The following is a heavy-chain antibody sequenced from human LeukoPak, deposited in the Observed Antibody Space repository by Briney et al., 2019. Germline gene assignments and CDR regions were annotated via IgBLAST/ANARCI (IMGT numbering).Heavy chain of an antibody. J-gene: IGHJ4*02. CDR1: GDSISSSNYY. CDR3: ARVVASTSIDS. CDR2: IYYSGST. V-gene: IGHV4-39*07. Sequence: PSETLSLTCTVSGDSISSSNYYWGWIRQPAGKGLDWIGNIYYSGSTYYNPSLKSRVTISVDTSKNQFSLELTSVTAADTALYSCARVVASTSIDSWGQGTLVTVSS. D-gene: IGHD2-15*01.